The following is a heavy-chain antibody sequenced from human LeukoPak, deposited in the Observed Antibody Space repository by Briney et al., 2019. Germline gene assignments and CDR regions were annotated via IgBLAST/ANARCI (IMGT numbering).Heavy chain of an antibody. CDR1: GYSISSGYY. J-gene: IGHJ6*03. CDR3: ARDYYYYYMDV. V-gene: IGHV4-38-2*02. Sequence: PSETLSLTCAVSGYSISSGYYWGWIRQPPGKGLEWIGSIYCRGSTYYNPSLKSRVTISVDTSKNQFSLKLSSVTAADTAVYYCARDYYYYYMDVWGKGTTVTVSS. CDR2: IYCRGST.